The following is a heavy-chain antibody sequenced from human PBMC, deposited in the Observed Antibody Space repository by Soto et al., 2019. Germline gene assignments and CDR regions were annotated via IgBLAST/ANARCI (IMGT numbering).Heavy chain of an antibody. J-gene: IGHJ4*02. D-gene: IGHD2-21*02. CDR3: ASIPRRGYSYGIDY. CDR1: GGSISSGTSY. CDR2: IYFTGAT. V-gene: IGHV4-31*03. Sequence: QMQLQESGPGLVKPSQTLSLTCNVSGGSISSGTSYWTWIRQHPGEGLEWSGHIYFTGATYSNPSLRSCITMSVDTSKNQFSPTLAAVTAADTATYYCASIPRRGYSYGIDYWGQGTLVTVSS.